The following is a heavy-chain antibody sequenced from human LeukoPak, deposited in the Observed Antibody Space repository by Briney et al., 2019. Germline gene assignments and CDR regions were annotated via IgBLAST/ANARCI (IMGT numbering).Heavy chain of an antibody. Sequence: SETLSLTCSVSGDSISLSFYYWGWIRQPPGKALEWIGSVYYSGTTSYNPSLKSRVTISVATSKNQFSLKLSSVTAADTAVYYCARRKIIRYFDRSCAFDIWGQGTMVTVSS. CDR3: ARRKIIRYFDRSCAFDI. CDR1: GDSISLSFYY. V-gene: IGHV4-39*07. J-gene: IGHJ3*02. CDR2: VYYSGTT. D-gene: IGHD3-9*01.